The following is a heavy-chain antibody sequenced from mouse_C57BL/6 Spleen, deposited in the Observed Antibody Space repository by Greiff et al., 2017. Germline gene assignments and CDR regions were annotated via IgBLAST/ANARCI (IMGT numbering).Heavy chain of an antibody. CDR3: ARDRLDSSGYAMDY. D-gene: IGHD3-2*02. V-gene: IGHV5-4*01. CDR1: GFTFSSYA. J-gene: IGHJ4*01. CDR2: ISDGGSYT. Sequence: EVQRVESGGGLVKPGGSLKLSCAASGFTFSSYAMSWVRQTPEKRLEWVATISDGGSYTYYPDNVKGRFTISRDNAKNNLYLQMSHLKSEDTAMYYGARDRLDSSGYAMDYWGQGTSVTVSS.